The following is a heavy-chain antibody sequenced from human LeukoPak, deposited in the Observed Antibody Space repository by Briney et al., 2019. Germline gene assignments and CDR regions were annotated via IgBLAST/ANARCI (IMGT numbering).Heavy chain of an antibody. CDR3: ASGTYCSSTSCHRYFDY. Sequence: GGSLRLSCAASGFTFSSYSMNWVRRAPGKGLEWVSSISSSSSYIYYADSVKGRFTISRDNAKNSLYLQMNSLRAEDTAVYYCASGTYCSSTSCHRYFDYWGQGTLVTVSS. D-gene: IGHD2-2*01. V-gene: IGHV3-21*01. J-gene: IGHJ4*02. CDR2: ISSSSSYI. CDR1: GFTFSSYS.